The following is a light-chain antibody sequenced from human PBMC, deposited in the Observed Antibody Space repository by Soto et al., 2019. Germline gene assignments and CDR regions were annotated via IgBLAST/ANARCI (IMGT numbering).Light chain of an antibody. Sequence: QSVLTQPPSASGTPGQRVTISCSGSSSNIGGNAVNWYQQVPGTTPKLLIYSNNQRPSGVPDRFSGSKSGTSASLAISGLQSEDEADYYCAAWDDSLSGYVFGTGTKLTVL. CDR3: AAWDDSLSGYV. V-gene: IGLV1-44*01. CDR2: SNN. CDR1: SSNIGGNA. J-gene: IGLJ1*01.